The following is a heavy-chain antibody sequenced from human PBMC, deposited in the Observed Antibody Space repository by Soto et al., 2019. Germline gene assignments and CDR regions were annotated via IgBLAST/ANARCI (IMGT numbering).Heavy chain of an antibody. Sequence: EVQLVESGGGLVKPGGSLRLSCAASGFTFSSYSMNWVRQAPGKGLEWVSSISSSSSYIYYADSVKGRFTISRDNAKNSLYLQMNSLRAEDTAVYYCAREEGRWIQLWDLYYYGMDVWGQGTTVTVSS. D-gene: IGHD5-18*01. CDR1: GFTFSSYS. V-gene: IGHV3-21*01. J-gene: IGHJ6*02. CDR3: AREEGRWIQLWDLYYYGMDV. CDR2: ISSSSSYI.